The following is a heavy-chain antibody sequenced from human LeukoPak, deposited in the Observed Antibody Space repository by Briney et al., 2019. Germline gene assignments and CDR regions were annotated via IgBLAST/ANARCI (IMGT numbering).Heavy chain of an antibody. J-gene: IGHJ4*02. D-gene: IGHD6-13*01. CDR1: GGTFSSYA. V-gene: IGHV1-69*05. Sequence: SVKVSCKASGGTFSSYAISWVRQAPGQGLEWMGGIIPIFGTANCAQKLQGRVTMTTDTSTSTAYMELRSLRSDDTAVYYCARVTSSSPNSNWGQGTLVTVSS. CDR3: ARVTSSSPNSN. CDR2: IIPIFGTA.